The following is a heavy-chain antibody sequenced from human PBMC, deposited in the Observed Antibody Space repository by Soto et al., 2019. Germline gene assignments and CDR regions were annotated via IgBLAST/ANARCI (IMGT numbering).Heavy chain of an antibody. D-gene: IGHD4-17*01. CDR1: GGSMRSTNYY. CDR3: VRQVGDYYFGQ. Sequence: SETLSLTCTVSGGSMRSTNYYWGWIRQPPGKGLEWIGNVFFNGITFYKPSLESRVSISVDTSKSQFSLRLNSVTAADTAVYYCVRQVGDYYFGQWGQGTLVTAPQ. V-gene: IGHV4-39*01. CDR2: VFFNGIT. J-gene: IGHJ4*02.